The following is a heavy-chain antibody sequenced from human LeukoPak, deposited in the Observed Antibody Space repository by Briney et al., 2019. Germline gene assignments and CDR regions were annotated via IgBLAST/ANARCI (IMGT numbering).Heavy chain of an antibody. CDR2: INHSGST. CDR1: GGSFNGYY. J-gene: IGHJ4*02. Sequence: SETLSLTCAVYGGSFNGYYWSWIRQPPGKGLEWIGEINHSGSTNYNPSLKSRVTISVDTSKNQFSLKLSSVTAADTAVYYCARSAGFGELLFDYWGQGTLVTVSS. CDR3: ARSAGFGELLFDY. D-gene: IGHD3-10*01. V-gene: IGHV4-34*01.